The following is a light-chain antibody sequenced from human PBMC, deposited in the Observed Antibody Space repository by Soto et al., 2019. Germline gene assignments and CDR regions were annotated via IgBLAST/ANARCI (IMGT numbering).Light chain of an antibody. Sequence: EIVLTQSPGTLSLSPGERATLSCRASQSVYSSYFAWYQQKPGQAPRLLIYGASSRATGIPDRFSGSGSGTDFTLTISRLEPEDFAVYYCQQYSSSPWTFGQGTKVEIK. CDR1: QSVYSSY. V-gene: IGKV3-20*01. CDR2: GAS. J-gene: IGKJ1*01. CDR3: QQYSSSPWT.